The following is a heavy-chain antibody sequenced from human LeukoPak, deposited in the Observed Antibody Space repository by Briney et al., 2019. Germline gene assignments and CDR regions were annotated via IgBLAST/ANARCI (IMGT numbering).Heavy chain of an antibody. CDR3: ARLHLGYYGIDY. CDR1: GGSISSSSYY. V-gene: IGHV4-39*01. D-gene: IGHD3-10*01. Sequence: PSETLSLTCTVSGGSISSSSYYWGWIRQPPGKGLEWIGSIYYSGSTYYNPSLKSRVTISVDTSKNQFSLKLSSVTAADTAVYYCARLHLGYYGIDYWGQGTLVTVSS. CDR2: IYYSGST. J-gene: IGHJ4*02.